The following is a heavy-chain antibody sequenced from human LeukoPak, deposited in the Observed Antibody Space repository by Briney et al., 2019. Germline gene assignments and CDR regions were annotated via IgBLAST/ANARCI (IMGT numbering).Heavy chain of an antibody. CDR3: VRLTGAATETYYFAY. J-gene: IGHJ4*02. CDR1: GINSDDYA. Sequence: SLILCCASCGINSDDYAMYGGRQPGGKVPELGSGISWNSRIIDYADSVKGRFTISSNNAKRSLHLQMDSLRAEDRAFYSWVRLTGAATETYYFAYWGQGTLVTVYS. V-gene: IGHV3-9*02. D-gene: IGHD3-9*01. CDR2: ISWNSRII.